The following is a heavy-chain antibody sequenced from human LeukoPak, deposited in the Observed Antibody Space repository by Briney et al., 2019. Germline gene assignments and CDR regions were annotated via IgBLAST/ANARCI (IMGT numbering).Heavy chain of an antibody. D-gene: IGHD5-24*01. CDR2: IRSKTYDGTT. CDR3: TRVWLQYFDY. Sequence: GGSLRLSCTASGFTFGDYAMSWVRQAPGKGLEWVGFIRSKTYDGTTEYAASVKGRFTISRDDSKRIAYLQMNSLKTDDTAVYYCTRVWLQYFDYWGQGTLVTVSS. V-gene: IGHV3-49*04. J-gene: IGHJ4*02. CDR1: GFTFGDYA.